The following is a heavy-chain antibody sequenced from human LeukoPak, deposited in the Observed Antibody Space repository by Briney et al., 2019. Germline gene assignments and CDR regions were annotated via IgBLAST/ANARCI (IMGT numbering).Heavy chain of an antibody. CDR2: IKQDGSEK. J-gene: IGHJ4*02. Sequence: GGSLRLSCAASGFTFGDTWMNWVRQVPGQGLEWVANIKQDGSEKFYVASVKGRFTISRDSGKSSLYLQMNSLRAEDTALYYCATSYDMGWLIGYWGQGTLVTVSS. V-gene: IGHV3-7*03. D-gene: IGHD3/OR15-3a*01. CDR1: GFTFGDTW. CDR3: ATSYDMGWLIGY.